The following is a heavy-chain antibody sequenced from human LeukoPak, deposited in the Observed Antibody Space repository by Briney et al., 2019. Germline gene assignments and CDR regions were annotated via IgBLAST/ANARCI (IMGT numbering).Heavy chain of an antibody. CDR2: IYYSGST. J-gene: IGHJ4*02. V-gene: IGHV4-59*01. D-gene: IGHD1-1*01. CDR1: GGSISSYY. Sequence: SETLSLTCTVSGGSISSYYWSWIRQPPGKGLEWIGYIYYSGSTNYNPSLKSRVTISVDTSKNQFSLKLSSVPAADTAVYYCARDPTGTYVDYWGQGTLVTVSS. CDR3: ARDPTGTYVDY.